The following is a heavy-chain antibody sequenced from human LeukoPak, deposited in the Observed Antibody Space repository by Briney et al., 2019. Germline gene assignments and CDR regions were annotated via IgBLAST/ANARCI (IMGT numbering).Heavy chain of an antibody. CDR2: ISDYNGNK. Sequence: ASVTVSCKASGYTFTSYVISSVRQAPGQGLEWMGWISDYNGNKHNAQKLQGRVTMTTDTSTSTAYMELRSLRSDDTGVYYCARGGGYCSGGSCRYFDYWGQGTLVTVSS. V-gene: IGHV1-18*01. CDR3: ARGGGYCSGGSCRYFDY. CDR1: GYTFTSYV. D-gene: IGHD2-15*01. J-gene: IGHJ4*02.